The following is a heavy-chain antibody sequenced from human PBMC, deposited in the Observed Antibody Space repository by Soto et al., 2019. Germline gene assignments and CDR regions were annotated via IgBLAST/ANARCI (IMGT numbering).Heavy chain of an antibody. Sequence: GGSLRLSCAASGFTFSSYAMNWVRQAPGKGLEWVSGISGGGRFTYYADSVKGRFTISRDDPKRTLFLQMDSLRAGDTAIYYCAKSGPTNYFDSWGLGTLVTVSS. J-gene: IGHJ4*02. CDR3: AKSGPTNYFDS. CDR2: ISGGGRFT. D-gene: IGHD1-26*01. CDR1: GFTFSSYA. V-gene: IGHV3-23*01.